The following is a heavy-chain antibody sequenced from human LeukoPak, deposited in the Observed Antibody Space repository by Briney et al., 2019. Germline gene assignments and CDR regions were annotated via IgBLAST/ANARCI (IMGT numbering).Heavy chain of an antibody. D-gene: IGHD1-26*01. CDR2: ISWNSGSI. J-gene: IGHJ4*02. CDR1: GFTFSSYA. V-gene: IGHV3-9*03. Sequence: GGSLRLSCAASGFTFSSYAMHWVRQAPGKGLEWVSGISWNSGSIGYADSVKGRFTISRDNAKNSLYLQMNSLRAEDMALYYCAKGGSSGSYFDYWGQGTLVTVSS. CDR3: AKGGSSGSYFDY.